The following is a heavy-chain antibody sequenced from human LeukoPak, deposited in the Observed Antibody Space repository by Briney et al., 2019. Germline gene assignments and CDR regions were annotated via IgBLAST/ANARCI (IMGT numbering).Heavy chain of an antibody. CDR2: TNYDGSDR. Sequence: GGSLRLSCAASGFTFSSYAMYWVRQAPGKGLEWVAFTNYDGSDRCYADSVKGRFTVSRDNPKNTLYLQMNSLRTEDTAVYYCAKDLPDRYSLEYWGQGTMVTVPS. V-gene: IGHV3-30*02. CDR3: AKDLPDRYSLEY. CDR1: GFTFSSYA. D-gene: IGHD2-15*01. J-gene: IGHJ4*02.